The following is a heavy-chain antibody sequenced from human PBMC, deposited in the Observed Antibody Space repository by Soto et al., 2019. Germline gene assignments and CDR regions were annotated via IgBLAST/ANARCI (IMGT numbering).Heavy chain of an antibody. Sequence: ASVKVSCKASGYTFTASGISWVRQAPGQGLEWMGWTSIYNGHTEYSPKFLGRVVMTTDTSADAAYLELRSLRPDDAALYYCARWDDYGASDQYHFDHWGQGTLVTVSS. J-gene: IGHJ4*02. CDR3: ARWDDYGASDQYHFDH. V-gene: IGHV1-18*01. CDR1: GYTFTASG. D-gene: IGHD4-17*01. CDR2: TSIYNGHT.